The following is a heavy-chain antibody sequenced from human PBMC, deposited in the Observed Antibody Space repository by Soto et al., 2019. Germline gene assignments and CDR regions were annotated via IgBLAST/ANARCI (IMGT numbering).Heavy chain of an antibody. V-gene: IGHV1-3*01. Sequence: QVQLVQSGAEVKKPGASVRISCRTSGYTFTAYHIHWVRQAPGQRLEWLGWINADNGNTKYSQKFWGRVTITSDTSANTAYMELSSLSPEDTALYFCARETSCISASFYRYFDVWGRGTLVTVSS. D-gene: IGHD2-2*02. CDR3: ARETSCISASFYRYFDV. CDR2: INADNGNT. CDR1: GYTFTAYH. J-gene: IGHJ2*01.